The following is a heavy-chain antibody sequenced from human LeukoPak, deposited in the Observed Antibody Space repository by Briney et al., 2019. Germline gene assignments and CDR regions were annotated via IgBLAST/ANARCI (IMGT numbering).Heavy chain of an antibody. J-gene: IGHJ4*02. CDR3: ARDDFGSY. CDR1: GGSISSGSYY. CDR2: IYTSGST. D-gene: IGHD3-10*01. Sequence: PSQTLSLTCTVSGGSISSGSYYWSWIRQPAGKGLEWIGRIYTSGSTNYNPPLKSRVTISVDTSKNQFSLKLSSVTAADTAVYCCARDDFGSYWGQGILVTVSS. V-gene: IGHV4-61*02.